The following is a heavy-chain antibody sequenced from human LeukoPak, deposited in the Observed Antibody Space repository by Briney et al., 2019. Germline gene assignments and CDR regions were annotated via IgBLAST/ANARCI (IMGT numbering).Heavy chain of an antibody. J-gene: IGHJ4*02. D-gene: IGHD1-1*01. CDR1: GGSISSYY. V-gene: IGHV4-59*08. Sequence: SETLSLTCTVSGGSISSYYWSWIRQPPGKGLEWIGYNNYNGITNYNPSLKSRVTISVDTSKNQFSLKLTSVTVADTAIYYCARQGNWNLDYWGQGTLVTVSS. CDR2: NNYNGIT. CDR3: ARQGNWNLDY.